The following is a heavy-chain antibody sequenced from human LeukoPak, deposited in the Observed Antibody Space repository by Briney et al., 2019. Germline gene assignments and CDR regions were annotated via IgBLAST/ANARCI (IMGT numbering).Heavy chain of an antibody. CDR1: GFSFNIYW. CDR3: TRNVYRRFDY. CDR2: INHDGSEK. D-gene: IGHD6-25*01. V-gene: IGHV3-7*03. J-gene: IGHJ4*02. Sequence: PGGSLRLSCAASGFSFNIYWMSWVRQAPGKGLEWVANINHDGSEKYYVDSVKGRFTISRDNAENSMYLQMNSLRAEDTAVYYCTRNVYRRFDYWGQGTLVSVSS.